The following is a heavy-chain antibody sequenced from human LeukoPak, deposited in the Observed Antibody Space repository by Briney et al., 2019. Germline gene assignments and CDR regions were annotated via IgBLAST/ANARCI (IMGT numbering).Heavy chain of an antibody. CDR3: ASSRSWWGQQLALDY. J-gene: IGHJ4*02. V-gene: IGHV4-34*01. Sequence: SETLSLTCAVYGGSFSGYYWSWIRQPPGKGLEWIGEINHSGSTNYNPSLKSRVTISVDTSKNQFSLKLSSVTAADTAVYYCASSRSWWGQQLALDYWGQGTLVTVSS. CDR2: INHSGST. D-gene: IGHD6-13*01. CDR1: GGSFSGYY.